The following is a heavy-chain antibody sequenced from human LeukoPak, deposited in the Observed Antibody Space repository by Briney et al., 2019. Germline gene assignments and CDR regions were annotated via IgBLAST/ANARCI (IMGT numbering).Heavy chain of an antibody. CDR3: ARGTYYYDSSGYPYDY. CDR2: IYYSGST. J-gene: IGHJ4*02. CDR1: GGSISSSSYY. D-gene: IGHD3-22*01. Sequence: SETLSLTCTVSGGSISSSSYYWGRIRQPPGKGLEWIGSIYYSGSTYFNPSLKSRVTISVDTSKNQFSLKLSSVTAADTAVYYCARGTYYYDSSGYPYDYWGQGTLVTVSS. V-gene: IGHV4-39*01.